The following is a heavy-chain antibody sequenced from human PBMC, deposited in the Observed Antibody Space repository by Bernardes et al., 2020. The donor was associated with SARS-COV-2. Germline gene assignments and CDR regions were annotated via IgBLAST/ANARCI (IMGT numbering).Heavy chain of an antibody. J-gene: IGHJ5*02. CDR1: GFSFNTFW. D-gene: IGHD1-1*01. CDR2: IHSDGSRT. CDR3: TRDPSGTSPA. V-gene: IGHV3-74*01. Sequence: GGSLRLSCAASGFSFNTFWMHWVRQVPGKGLVWVSHIHSDGSRTNYADSVKGRFTIFRDNAKNTLYLQMNSLRVEDTAVYYCTRDPSGTSPAWGQGTLVTVSS.